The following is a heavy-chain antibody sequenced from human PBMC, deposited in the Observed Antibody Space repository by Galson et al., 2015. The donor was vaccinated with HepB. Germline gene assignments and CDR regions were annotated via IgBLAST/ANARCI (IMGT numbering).Heavy chain of an antibody. CDR3: ANLFGSQLVQEY. D-gene: IGHD6-13*01. CDR2: ISGSGGST. Sequence: SLRLSCAASGFTFSSYAMSWVRQAPGKGLEWVSAISGSGGSTYYADSVKGRFTISRDNSKNTLYLQMNSLRAEDTAVYSCANLFGSQLVQEYWGQGTLVTVSS. CDR1: GFTFSSYA. V-gene: IGHV3-23*01. J-gene: IGHJ1*01.